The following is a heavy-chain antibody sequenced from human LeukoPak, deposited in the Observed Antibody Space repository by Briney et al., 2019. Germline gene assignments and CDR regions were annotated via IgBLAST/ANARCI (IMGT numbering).Heavy chain of an antibody. CDR1: GFTFGDYG. D-gene: IGHD1-26*01. V-gene: IGHV3-20*04. Sequence: GGSLRLSCAASGFTFGDYGMSWVRQAPGKGLECVSAINWDGGRTGYADSVQGRFTISRDNAKNSLYLQMNSLRAEDTALYYCARPSRSNYFYYTYVWGKGTTVTVS. CDR2: INWDGGRT. CDR3: ARPSRSNYFYYTYV. J-gene: IGHJ6*03.